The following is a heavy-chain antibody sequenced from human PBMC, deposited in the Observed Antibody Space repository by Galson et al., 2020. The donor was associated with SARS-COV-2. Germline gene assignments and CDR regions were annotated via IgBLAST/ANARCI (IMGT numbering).Heavy chain of an antibody. Sequence: GGSLRLSCAASGFTFSSYEMNWVRQAPGKGLEWVSYISSSGSTIYYADSVKGRFTISRDNAKNSLYLQMNSLRAEDTAVYYCAREIAWLVRVGMDVWGQGTTV. V-gene: IGHV3-48*03. CDR1: GFTFSSYE. CDR2: ISSSGSTI. CDR3: AREIAWLVRVGMDV. D-gene: IGHD6-19*01. J-gene: IGHJ6*02.